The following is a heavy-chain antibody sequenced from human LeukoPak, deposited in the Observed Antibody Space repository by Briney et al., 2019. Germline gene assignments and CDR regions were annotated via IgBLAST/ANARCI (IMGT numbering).Heavy chain of an antibody. CDR1: GFTFSNYW. V-gene: IGHV3-23*01. Sequence: PGGSLRLSCAASGFTFSNYWMSWVRQAPGKGLEWVSAISRSGENTYYADSVKGRFTISRDNSKNTLYLQMNTLRAEDTAVYYCAKASRFGYSYGPREYFYYMDVWGKGTTVTISS. CDR2: ISRSGENT. D-gene: IGHD5-18*01. CDR3: AKASRFGYSYGPREYFYYMDV. J-gene: IGHJ6*03.